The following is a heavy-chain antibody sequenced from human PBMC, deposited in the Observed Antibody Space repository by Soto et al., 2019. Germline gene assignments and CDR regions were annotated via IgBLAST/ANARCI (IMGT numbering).Heavy chain of an antibody. J-gene: IGHJ4*02. CDR1: GFTFSSYG. CDR2: IWYDGSNK. CDR3: ARWGIAAGDY. D-gene: IGHD6-13*01. V-gene: IGHV3-33*01. Sequence: QVQLVESGGGVVQPGRSLRLSCAASGFTFSSYGMHWVRQAPGKGLEWVAVIWYDGSNKYYADSVKGRFTISRDNSKNTLYLQVNSLRAEETAVYYGARWGIAAGDYWGQGTLVTVSS.